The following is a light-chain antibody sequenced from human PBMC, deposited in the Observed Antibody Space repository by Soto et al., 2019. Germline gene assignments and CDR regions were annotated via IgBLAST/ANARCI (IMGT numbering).Light chain of an antibody. CDR3: QSYDSSLSASYV. J-gene: IGLJ1*01. CDR2: GNT. Sequence: XSVLTQPPSVSGAPGQRVTISCTGCSSNIGAGCEVHWYQHLPGKAPKLLIYGNTNRPSGVPDRFSGSKSGTSASLAITGLQAEDEADYYCQSYDSSLSASYVFGGGTKVTVL. V-gene: IGLV1-40*01. CDR1: SSNIGAGCE.